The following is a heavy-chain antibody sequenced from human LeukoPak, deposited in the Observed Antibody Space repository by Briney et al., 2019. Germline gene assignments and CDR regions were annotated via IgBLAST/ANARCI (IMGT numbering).Heavy chain of an antibody. V-gene: IGHV3-20*04. CDR2: INWNGGST. CDR3: ARGTLKAAATDFDY. J-gene: IGHJ4*02. D-gene: IGHD6-13*01. CDR1: GYPCDDYA. Sequence: GGTLRLPCAASGYPCDDYAMRWAPQAPGKGLEWVSGINWNGGSTGYAGSVKGRFTISRDNAKNSLYLQMNSLRAEDTALYYCARGTLKAAATDFDYWGQGTLVTVSS.